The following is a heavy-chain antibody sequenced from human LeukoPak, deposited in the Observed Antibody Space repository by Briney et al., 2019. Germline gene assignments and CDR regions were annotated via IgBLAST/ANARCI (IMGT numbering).Heavy chain of an antibody. V-gene: IGHV3-23*01. Sequence: GGSLRLSCAASGFTFSSYAMSWVRQAPGKGLEWVSAISGSGGSTYYADSVKGRFTISRDNSKNTLYLQMNSLGAEDTAVYYCAKDRGWTVTSGDYWGQGTLVTVSS. J-gene: IGHJ4*02. D-gene: IGHD4-17*01. CDR1: GFTFSSYA. CDR2: ISGSGGST. CDR3: AKDRGWTVTSGDY.